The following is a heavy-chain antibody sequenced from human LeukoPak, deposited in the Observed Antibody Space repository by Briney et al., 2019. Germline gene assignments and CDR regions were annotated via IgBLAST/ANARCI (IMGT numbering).Heavy chain of an antibody. V-gene: IGHV3-15*01. CDR1: GFTFSNAW. CDR2: IKSKTDGGTT. D-gene: IGHD5-18*01. Sequence: GGSLRLSCAASGFTFSNAWMSWVRQAPGEGLEWVGRIKSKTDGGTTDYAAPVKGRFTISRDDSKNTLYLQMNSLKTEATAVYYCTTRWIQLWDTFAYWGQGTLVTVSS. J-gene: IGHJ4*02. CDR3: TTRWIQLWDTFAY.